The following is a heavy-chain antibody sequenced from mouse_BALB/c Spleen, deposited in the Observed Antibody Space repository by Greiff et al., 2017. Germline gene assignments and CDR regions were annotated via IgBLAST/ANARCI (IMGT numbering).Heavy chain of an antibody. V-gene: IGHV5-17*02. CDR1: GFTFSSFG. CDR2: ISSGSSTI. D-gene: IGHD2-4*01. Sequence: DVHLVESGGGLVQPGGSRKLSCAASGFTFSSFGMHWVRQAPEKGLEWVAYISSGSSTIYYADTVKGRFTISRDNPKNTLFLQMTSLRSEDTAMYYCAICDYDYDGDYFDYWGQGTTLTVSS. J-gene: IGHJ2*01. CDR3: AICDYDYDGDYFDY.